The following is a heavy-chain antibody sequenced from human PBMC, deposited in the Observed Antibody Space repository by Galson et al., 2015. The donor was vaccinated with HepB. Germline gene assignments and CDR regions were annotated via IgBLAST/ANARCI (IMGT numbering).Heavy chain of an antibody. CDR1: GFTFDDYN. V-gene: IGHV3-48*01. Sequence: SLRLSCAASGFTFDDYNMNWVRQAPGKGLEWVSYISSSSSTIFYTDSVKGRFTISRDNVKNSLYLQMNSLRAEDTALYYCARTIYDYYYYMDVWGKGTAVTVSS. CDR3: ARTIYDYYYYMDV. CDR2: ISSSSSTI. D-gene: IGHD5-24*01. J-gene: IGHJ6*03.